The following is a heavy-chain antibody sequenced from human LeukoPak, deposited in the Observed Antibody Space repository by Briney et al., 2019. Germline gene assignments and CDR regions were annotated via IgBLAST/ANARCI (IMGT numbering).Heavy chain of an antibody. J-gene: IGHJ3*02. Sequence: PSETLSLTCTVSGGSVSSDSYYWSWIRQPPGKGLEWIGYIYYTGSTNYNPSLKSRVTISVDMSKNQFSPKLTSVTAADTAVYYCARDLAAAGVNDAFDIWGQGTMVTVSS. D-gene: IGHD6-13*01. V-gene: IGHV4-61*01. CDR1: GGSVSSDSYY. CDR2: IYYTGST. CDR3: ARDLAAAGVNDAFDI.